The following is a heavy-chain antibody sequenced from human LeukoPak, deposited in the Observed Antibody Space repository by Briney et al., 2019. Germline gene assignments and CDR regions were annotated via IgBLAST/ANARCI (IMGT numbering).Heavy chain of an antibody. CDR1: GYTFTGYW. Sequence: GASVKVSCTASGYTFTGYWLHWVRQAPGQGLEWMGWINPNGGGTNYAQKFQGRVTMTRDTSISTAYMELSRLRSDDTAVYYCVKFAGGIYWGQGTLVTVSS. D-gene: IGHD3-16*01. CDR2: INPNGGGT. CDR3: VKFAGGIY. J-gene: IGHJ4*02. V-gene: IGHV1-2*02.